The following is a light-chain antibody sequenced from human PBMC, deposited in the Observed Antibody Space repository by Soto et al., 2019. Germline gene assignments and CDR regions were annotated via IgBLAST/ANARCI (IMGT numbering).Light chain of an antibody. J-gene: IGLJ2*01. CDR1: SSDVGDFNY. CDR2: DVT. CDR3: SSYSSSTTHVV. V-gene: IGLV2-14*03. Sequence: QSVLTQPASVSGSPGRSVTISCTGTSSDVGDFNYVSWYQHLPGRAPKLIIYDVTTRPSGISYRFSASKSGRTASLTISGLQAEDEAYYYCSSYSSSTTHVVFGGGTQLTVL.